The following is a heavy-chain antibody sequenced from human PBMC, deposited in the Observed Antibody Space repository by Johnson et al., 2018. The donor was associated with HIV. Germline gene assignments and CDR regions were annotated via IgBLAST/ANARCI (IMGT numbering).Heavy chain of an antibody. D-gene: IGHD3-22*01. CDR2: ISYDGSNK. V-gene: IGHV3-30-3*01. CDR1: GFTFSSYA. Sequence: QVQLVESGGGVVQPGRSLRLSCAASGFTFSSYAVHWVRQAPGQGLEWVAIISYDGSNKYYADSVKGRFTISRDNSKDTLYLQMNSLRAEDTAMYYCARGHHDSGYPLEAFDIRGQGTMVSVSS. CDR3: ARGHHDSGYPLEAFDI. J-gene: IGHJ3*02.